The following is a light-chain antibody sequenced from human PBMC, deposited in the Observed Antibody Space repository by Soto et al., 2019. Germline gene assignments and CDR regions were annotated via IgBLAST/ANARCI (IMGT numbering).Light chain of an antibody. Sequence: PSSLSASVGDIVTITCRASQSISIYLNLYQQKPGKAPKLLIYAASSLQSGVPSRFSGSGSGADFTLTISSLQPEDFATYYCQQSYSTPLTFGGGTKVDI. CDR2: AAS. V-gene: IGKV1-39*01. CDR1: QSISIY. CDR3: QQSYSTPLT. J-gene: IGKJ4*01.